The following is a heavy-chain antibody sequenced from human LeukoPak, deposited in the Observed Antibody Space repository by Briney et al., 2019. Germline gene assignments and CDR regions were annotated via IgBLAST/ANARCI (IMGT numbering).Heavy chain of an antibody. D-gene: IGHD5-24*01. CDR2: IYYSGST. CDR1: GGSISSSSYY. V-gene: IGHV4-39*07. Sequence: SETLSLTCTVSGGSISSSSYYWGWIRQPPGKGLEWIGSIYYSGSTYYNPSLKSRVTISVDTSKNQFSLKLSSVTAADTAVYYCARARQTITTGYFDYWGQGTLVTVSS. CDR3: ARARQTITTGYFDY. J-gene: IGHJ4*02.